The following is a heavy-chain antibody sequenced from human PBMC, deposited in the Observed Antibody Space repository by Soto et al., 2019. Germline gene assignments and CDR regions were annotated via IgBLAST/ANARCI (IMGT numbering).Heavy chain of an antibody. Sequence: GGSLRLSCAASGFTFSSYGMHWVRQAPGKGLEWVAVISYDGSNKYYADSVKGRFTTSRDNSKNTLYLQMNSLRAEDTAVYYCAKDQDLGADYWGQGTLVTVSS. D-gene: IGHD3-16*01. CDR3: AKDQDLGADY. J-gene: IGHJ4*02. CDR1: GFTFSSYG. CDR2: ISYDGSNK. V-gene: IGHV3-30*18.